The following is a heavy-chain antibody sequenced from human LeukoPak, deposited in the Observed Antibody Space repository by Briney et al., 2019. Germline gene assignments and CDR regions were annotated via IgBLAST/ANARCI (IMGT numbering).Heavy chain of an antibody. J-gene: IGHJ3*02. CDR1: GYTFTSYD. V-gene: IGHV1-8*01. Sequence: ASVKVSCKASGYTFTSYDINWVRQATGQGREWMGWINPNSVNTGYEQRFQGRVTMTRNTSISTAYMELSSLRSEDTAVYYCATSADAIDAFDIWGQGTMVTVSS. CDR2: INPNSVNT. CDR3: ATSADAIDAFDI.